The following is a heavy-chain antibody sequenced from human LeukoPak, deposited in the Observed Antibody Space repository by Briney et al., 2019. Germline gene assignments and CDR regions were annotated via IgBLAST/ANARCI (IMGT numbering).Heavy chain of an antibody. CDR3: ARLYDYGDYYFDY. CDR2: IYPGHSDT. V-gene: IGHV5-51*01. D-gene: IGHD4-17*01. Sequence: GGSREISCKGSGYHFTSYWIGWVRELAGKGLEWMGIIYPGHSDTRYSPSFQGQVTISADKSISTAYLQWSSLKASDTAMYYCARLYDYGDYYFDYWGQGTLVTVSS. J-gene: IGHJ4*02. CDR1: GYHFTSYW.